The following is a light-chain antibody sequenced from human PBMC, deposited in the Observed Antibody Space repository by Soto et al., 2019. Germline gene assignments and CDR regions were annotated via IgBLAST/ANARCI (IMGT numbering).Light chain of an antibody. J-gene: IGKJ2*01. CDR3: QQYNIYSYT. V-gene: IGKV1-5*03. Sequence: DIQMTQSPSTLSASVGDRVTITCRASQSISSWLAWYQQKPGKAPKLLIYKASSLEGGVPSRFSGSGSVTEFTLTISSLQPDDFATYYCQQYNIYSYTFGQGTKLEIK. CDR1: QSISSW. CDR2: KAS.